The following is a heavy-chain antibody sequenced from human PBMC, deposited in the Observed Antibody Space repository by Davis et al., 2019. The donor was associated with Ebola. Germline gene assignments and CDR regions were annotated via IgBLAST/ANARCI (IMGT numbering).Heavy chain of an antibody. CDR3: ASLRRTITGMDDGFDI. D-gene: IGHD2-8*02. J-gene: IGHJ3*02. CDR2: IYTGDSDT. Sequence: GESLKISCKGSGYSFSSYWLAWVRQMPGKGLEWMGLIYTGDSDTRYSPSFRGQVTISADKSFKTAFLQWSSLKASDTAMYYCASLRRTITGMDDGFDIWGQGTMVTVSS. CDR1: GYSFSSYW. V-gene: IGHV5-51*01.